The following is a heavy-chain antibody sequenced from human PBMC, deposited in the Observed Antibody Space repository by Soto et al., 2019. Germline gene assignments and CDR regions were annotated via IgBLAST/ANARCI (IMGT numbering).Heavy chain of an antibody. D-gene: IGHD1-7*01. V-gene: IGHV4-31*03. CDR1: GGSISSGGYY. CDR3: ARNGVGTVLGGYYYYYGMDV. CDR2: IYYSGST. Sequence: SETLSLTCTVSGGSISSGGYYWNWIRQHPGKGLEWIGYIYYSGSTYYNPSLKSRVTISVDTSKNQFSLKLSSVTAADTAVYYCARNGVGTVLGGYYYYYGMDVWGQGTTVTVSS. J-gene: IGHJ6*02.